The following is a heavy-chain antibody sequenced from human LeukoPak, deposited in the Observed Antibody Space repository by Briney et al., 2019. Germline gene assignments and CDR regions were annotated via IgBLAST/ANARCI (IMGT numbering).Heavy chain of an antibody. Sequence: GGSLRLSCAASGFTFSSYWMSWVRQAPGKGLEWVANLKQDGSEKYYVDSVKGRFTISRDNAKNSLYLQMNSLRAEDTAVYYCARGEGSSWSPFDYWGQGTLVTVSS. D-gene: IGHD6-13*01. CDR1: GFTFSSYW. CDR3: ARGEGSSWSPFDY. V-gene: IGHV3-7*01. J-gene: IGHJ4*02. CDR2: LKQDGSEK.